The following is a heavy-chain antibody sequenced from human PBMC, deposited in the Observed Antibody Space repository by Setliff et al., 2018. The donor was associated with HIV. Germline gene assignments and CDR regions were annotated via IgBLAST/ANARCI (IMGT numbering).Heavy chain of an antibody. Sequence: PGGSLRLSCTASGFTFSNYAMHWVRQAPGKGLEWVAVIWYDGSNQNYADSVKGRLTISRDNSNNTLYLQMHSLTPGDTAVYYCARYSSTWHTFDYWGQGTRVTVSS. D-gene: IGHD6-13*01. V-gene: IGHV3-33*01. CDR2: IWYDGSNQ. CDR1: GFTFSNYA. J-gene: IGHJ4*02. CDR3: ARYSSTWHTFDY.